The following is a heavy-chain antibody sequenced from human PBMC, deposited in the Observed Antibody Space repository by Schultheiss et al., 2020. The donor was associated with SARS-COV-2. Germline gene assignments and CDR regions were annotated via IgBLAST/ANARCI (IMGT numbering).Heavy chain of an antibody. D-gene: IGHD2-8*01. V-gene: IGHV4-34*12. CDR1: GGSFSGYY. CDR3: ARTHMVG. Sequence: GSLRLSCAVYGGSFSGYYWSWIRQPPGKGLEWIGEIIRSGGTNYNPSLKSRVIISVDTSKNQFSLKLSSVTAADTAVCYCARTHMVGWGQGTLVTVSS. J-gene: IGHJ4*02. CDR2: IIRSGGT.